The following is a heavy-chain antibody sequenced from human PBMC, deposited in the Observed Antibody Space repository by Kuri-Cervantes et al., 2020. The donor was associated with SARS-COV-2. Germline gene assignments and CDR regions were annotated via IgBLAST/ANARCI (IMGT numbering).Heavy chain of an antibody. J-gene: IGHJ6*03. CDR1: GGSFSGYY. CDR2: INHSGST. Sequence: SQTLSLTCAVYGGSFSGYYWSWIRQPPGKGLGWIGEINHSGSTNYNPSLKSRVTISVDTSKNQFSLKLSSVTAADTAVYYCARDYYDDSGKFLAFYYYYMDVWGKGTTVTVSS. D-gene: IGHD3-22*01. V-gene: IGHV4-34*01. CDR3: ARDYYDDSGKFLAFYYYYMDV.